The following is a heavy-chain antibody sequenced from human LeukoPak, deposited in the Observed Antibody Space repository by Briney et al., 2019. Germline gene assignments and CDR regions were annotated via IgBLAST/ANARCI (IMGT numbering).Heavy chain of an antibody. CDR2: IYYSGST. CDR3: ARSTHCSGGSCYSVYFQH. J-gene: IGHJ1*01. Sequence: PSETLSLTCTVSGGSISSYYWSWIRQPPGKGLEWIGYIYYSGSTNYNPSLKSRVTISVDTSKNQFSLKLSSVTAADTAVYYCARSTHCSGGSCYSVYFQHWGQGTLVTVSS. D-gene: IGHD2-15*01. V-gene: IGHV4-59*12. CDR1: GGSISSYY.